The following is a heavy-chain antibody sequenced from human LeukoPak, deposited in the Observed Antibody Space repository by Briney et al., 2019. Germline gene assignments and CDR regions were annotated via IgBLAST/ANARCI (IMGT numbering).Heavy chain of an antibody. CDR2: IRYDGSNK. Sequence: GGSLRLSCAASGFTFSTYGMHWVRQAPGKGLEWVTFIRYDGSNKYYADSVKGRFTISRDNSKNTLYLQMNSLRAEDTAVYYCVWFGDSRILYWGQGTLVTVSS. D-gene: IGHD3-10*01. V-gene: IGHV3-30*02. J-gene: IGHJ4*02. CDR1: GFTFSTYG. CDR3: VWFGDSRILY.